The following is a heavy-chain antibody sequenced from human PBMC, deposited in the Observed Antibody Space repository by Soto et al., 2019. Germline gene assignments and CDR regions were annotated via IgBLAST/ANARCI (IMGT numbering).Heavy chain of an antibody. CDR1: GFTFSTDA. D-gene: IGHD1-1*01. V-gene: IGHV3-23*01. CDR2: ISGSSGSI. Sequence: GGSLRLSCSASGFTFSTDAMSWVRQAPGMGLEWVSTISGSSGSIYYADSAKGRFTISRDNSRNTLYVQMNSLRAEDTGVYYCARTVGDTMRNSWFDPWGPGTLVTVPS. CDR3: ARTVGDTMRNSWFDP. J-gene: IGHJ5*02.